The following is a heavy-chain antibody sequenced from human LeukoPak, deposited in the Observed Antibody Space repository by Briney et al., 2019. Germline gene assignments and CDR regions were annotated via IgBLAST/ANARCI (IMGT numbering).Heavy chain of an antibody. CDR1: GASISSFY. Sequence: PSETLSLTCTVSGASISSFYWTWIRQPAGKGLEWIGRIYSSGSTNYNPSLKSRVTMSLDTSNNQFSLRLSSVTAADTAVYYCAREIIRGSDYEANLDYWGRGTLVTVSA. CDR2: IYSSGST. J-gene: IGHJ4*02. V-gene: IGHV4-4*07. D-gene: IGHD1-26*01. CDR3: AREIIRGSDYEANLDY.